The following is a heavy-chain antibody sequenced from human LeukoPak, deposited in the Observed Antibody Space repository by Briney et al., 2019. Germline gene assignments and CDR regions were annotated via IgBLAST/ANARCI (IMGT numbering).Heavy chain of an antibody. CDR1: GGSFSDYY. CDR3: AGEGYSSSWREGKLPDSIYYYYYMDV. D-gene: IGHD6-13*01. CDR2: INHSGST. Sequence: SETLSLTCAVYGGSFSDYYWSWIRQPPGKGLEWIGEINHSGSTNYNPSLKSRVTISVDTSKNQFSLKLSSVTAADTAVYYCAGEGYSSSWREGKLPDSIYYYYYMDVWGKGTTVTVSS. V-gene: IGHV4-34*01. J-gene: IGHJ6*03.